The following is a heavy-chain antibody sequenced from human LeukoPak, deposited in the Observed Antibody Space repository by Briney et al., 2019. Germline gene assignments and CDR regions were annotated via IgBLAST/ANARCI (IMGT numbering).Heavy chain of an antibody. CDR2: ISSSSSYI. J-gene: IGHJ4*02. D-gene: IGHD2-2*01. CDR3: ARDQADIVVVPASFFDY. V-gene: IGHV3-21*01. CDR1: GFTFSCYS. Sequence: PGGSLRLSCAASGFTFSCYSMNWVRQAPGKGLEWVSSISSSSSYIYYADSVKGRFTISRDNAKNSLYLQMNSLRAEDTAVYYYARDQADIVVVPASFFDYWGQGTLVTVSS.